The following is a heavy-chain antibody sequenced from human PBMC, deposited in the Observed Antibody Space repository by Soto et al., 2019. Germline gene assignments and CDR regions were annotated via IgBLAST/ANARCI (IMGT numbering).Heavy chain of an antibody. CDR2: IYSGGST. J-gene: IGHJ6*02. V-gene: IGHV3-53*01. D-gene: IGHD3-3*01. Sequence: GGSLRLSCAASGFTVSSNYMSWVRQAPGKGLEWVSVIYSGGSTYYADSVKGRFTISRDNSKNTLYLQMNSLRAEDTAVYYCASVLEWLRPFSYYGMDVWGQGTTVTVSS. CDR1: GFTVSSNY. CDR3: ASVLEWLRPFSYYGMDV.